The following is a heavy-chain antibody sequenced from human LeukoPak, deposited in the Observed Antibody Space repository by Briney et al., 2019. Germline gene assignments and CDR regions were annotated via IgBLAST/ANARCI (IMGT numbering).Heavy chain of an antibody. CDR1: GFTFSSYS. CDR3: ARTGRSGTSCWDY. Sequence: GSLRLSCAASGFTFSSYSMNWVRQAPGKGLEWASSISSSSSYIYYADSVKGRFTISRDNAKNSLYLQMNSLRAEDTAVYYCARTGRSGTSCWDYWGQGTLVTVSS. J-gene: IGHJ4*02. CDR2: ISSSSSYI. V-gene: IGHV3-21*01. D-gene: IGHD2-2*01.